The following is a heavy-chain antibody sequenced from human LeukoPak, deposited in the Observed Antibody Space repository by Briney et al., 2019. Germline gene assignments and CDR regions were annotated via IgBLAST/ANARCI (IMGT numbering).Heavy chain of an antibody. CDR3: ARQKYDYGANHWYFDL. CDR1: GGSFSNYY. D-gene: IGHD4/OR15-4a*01. Sequence: TSSETLSLTCAVYGGSFSNYYWSWIRQPPGKGLEWIGEINHSGSTNYNPSLKSRVTISVDTSKNQFSLNLTSVTAADTAVYYCARQKYDYGANHWYFDLWSRGTLVTVSS. CDR2: INHSGST. V-gene: IGHV4-34*01. J-gene: IGHJ2*01.